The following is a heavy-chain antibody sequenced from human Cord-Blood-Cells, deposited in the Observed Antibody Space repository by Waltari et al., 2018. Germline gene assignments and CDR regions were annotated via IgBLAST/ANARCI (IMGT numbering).Heavy chain of an antibody. D-gene: IGHD3-10*01. CDR3: ARDGVLLWFGELFDY. CDR2: ISSSGSTI. CDR1: GLTFSRSG. J-gene: IGHJ4*02. V-gene: IGHV3-48*03. Sequence: EVQLVESGGGLVQPGGAPRLSCAASGLTFSRSGSHWVRQAPGKGLEWVSYISSSGSTIYYADSVKGRFTISRDNAKNSLYLQMNSLRAEDTAVYYCARDGVLLWFGELFDYWGQGTLVTVSS.